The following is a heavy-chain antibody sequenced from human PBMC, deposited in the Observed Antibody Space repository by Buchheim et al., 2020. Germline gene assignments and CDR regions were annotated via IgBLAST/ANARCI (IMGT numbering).Heavy chain of an antibody. CDR1: GFTFSSYG. J-gene: IGHJ4*02. V-gene: IGHV3-30*18. D-gene: IGHD3-22*01. CDR3: AKDRSLTYYDSSGPSDY. CDR2: ISYDGSNK. Sequence: QVQLVESGGGVVQPGRSLRLSCAASGFTFSSYGMHWVRQAPGKGLEWVAVISYDGSNKYYADSVKGRFTISRDNSKKTRYLQMNSLRAEDTAVYYCAKDRSLTYYDSSGPSDYWGQGTL.